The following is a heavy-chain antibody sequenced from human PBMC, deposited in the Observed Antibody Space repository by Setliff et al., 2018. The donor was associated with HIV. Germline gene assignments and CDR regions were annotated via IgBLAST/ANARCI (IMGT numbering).Heavy chain of an antibody. J-gene: IGHJ4*02. D-gene: IGHD4-17*01. V-gene: IGHV3-23*01. CDR1: GFSFGSFA. CDR3: TSRTRTDPGRFDN. CDR2: ISTDGSRT. Sequence: GESLKISCAASGFSFGSFAMSWVRKAPGKGLEWVSAISTDGSRTLYADSVRGRFTISRDNFRNILSLQMNSLRDEDTAMYFCTSRTRTDPGRFDNWGQGTLVTVSS.